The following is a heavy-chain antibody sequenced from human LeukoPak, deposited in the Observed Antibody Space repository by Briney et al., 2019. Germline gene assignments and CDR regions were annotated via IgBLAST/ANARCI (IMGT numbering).Heavy chain of an antibody. CDR1: GFTFSSYA. D-gene: IGHD1-26*01. CDR3: AKGNSAYYYDY. CDR2: ITVSGPIA. J-gene: IGHJ4*02. Sequence: GGSLTLSCAASGFTFSSYAMSWIRQAPGKGLEWVSSITVSGPIAYYADSVKGRFTISRDTSKDTLFLQMNSLRAADTAVYYCAKGNSAYYYDYWGQGTLVTVSS. V-gene: IGHV3-23*01.